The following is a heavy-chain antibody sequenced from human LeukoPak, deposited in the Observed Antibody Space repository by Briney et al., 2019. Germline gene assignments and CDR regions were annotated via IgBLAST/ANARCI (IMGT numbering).Heavy chain of an antibody. Sequence: GGSLRLSCAASGFTFSTYTMNWVRQAPGKGLEWVSSISSRSSSIYYADSVKGRFTISRDNAKNALYLQMNSLRAEDTALYYCARGAAWFNPWGQGTLVTVSS. V-gene: IGHV3-21*04. CDR3: ARGAAWFNP. D-gene: IGHD6-13*01. CDR1: GFTFSTYT. CDR2: ISSRSSSI. J-gene: IGHJ5*02.